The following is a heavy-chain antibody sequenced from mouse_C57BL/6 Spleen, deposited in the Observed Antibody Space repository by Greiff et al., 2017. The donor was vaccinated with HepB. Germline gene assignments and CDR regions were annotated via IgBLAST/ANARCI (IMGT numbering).Heavy chain of an antibody. CDR2: IDPSDSYT. CDR3: ARSVATGSYYAMDY. J-gene: IGHJ4*01. D-gene: IGHD6-1*01. Sequence: QVQLQQPGAELVMPGASVKLSCKASGYTFTSYWMHWVKQRPGQGLEWIGEIDPSDSYTNYNQKFKGKSTLTVDKSSSTAYMQLSSLTSEDSAVYYCARSVATGSYYAMDYWGQGTSVTVSS. V-gene: IGHV1-69*01. CDR1: GYTFTSYW.